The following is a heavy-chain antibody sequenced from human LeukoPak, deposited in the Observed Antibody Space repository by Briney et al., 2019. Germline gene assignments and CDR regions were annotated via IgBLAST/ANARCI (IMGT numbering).Heavy chain of an antibody. Sequence: GGSLRLSSAASGFTFSTYSMNWVRQAPGKGLEWVSSISSSSSYIYYADSVKGRFTISRDNAKNSLYLQMNSLRAEDTAVYYCASSAGYCSGGSCYYYWGQGTLVTVSS. D-gene: IGHD2-15*01. CDR1: GFTFSTYS. J-gene: IGHJ4*02. CDR2: ISSSSSYI. CDR3: ASSAGYCSGGSCYYY. V-gene: IGHV3-21*01.